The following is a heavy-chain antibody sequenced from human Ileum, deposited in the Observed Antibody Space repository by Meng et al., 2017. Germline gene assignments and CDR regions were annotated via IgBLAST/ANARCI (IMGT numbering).Heavy chain of an antibody. CDR3: ARHGHFTPDKYYFDS. D-gene: IGHD3-3*02. J-gene: IGHJ4*03. Sequence: HLQLQESGSGLVTSSQTLSLTCTVSGGSISSGEYCWGWIRQPPGKGLEWIGSVYFTGYTYYSPSLMSRVTISVETSKNQFSLRLTSVTAADTGLYLCARHGHFTPDKYYFDSWGQGALVTVSS. CDR1: GGSISSGEYC. V-gene: IGHV4-30-2*03. CDR2: VYFTGYT.